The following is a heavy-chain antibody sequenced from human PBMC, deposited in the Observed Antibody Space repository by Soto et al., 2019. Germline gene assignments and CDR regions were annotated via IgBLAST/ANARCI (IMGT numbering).Heavy chain of an antibody. D-gene: IGHD2-2*01. V-gene: IGHV1-46*01. CDR3: HSTSRAARWFDP. Sequence: ASVKVSCKASGYTFTDYYIHWVRQAPGQGLEWMGIIKPSGGNTNYAQRFQGRVTMTRDTSTSTVYMELSSLTSDDTAVYFCHSTSRAARWFDPWGQGTLVTAPQ. J-gene: IGHJ5*02. CDR1: GYTFTDYY. CDR2: IKPSGGNT.